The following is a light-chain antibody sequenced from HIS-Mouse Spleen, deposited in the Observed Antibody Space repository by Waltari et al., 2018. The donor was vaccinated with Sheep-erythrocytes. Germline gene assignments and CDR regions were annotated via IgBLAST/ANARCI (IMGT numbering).Light chain of an antibody. CDR1: QGSSSW. J-gene: IGKJ1*01. CDR2: AAS. CDR3: QQANSFPPT. V-gene: IGKV1-12*01. Sequence: IQMTQSPSSVSASVGDRVTITCRSSQGSSSWLGWYQQKPGKAPKLLIYAASSLQSGVPSRFSGSGSGTDFTLTISSLQPEDFATYYCQQANSFPPTFGQGTKVEIK.